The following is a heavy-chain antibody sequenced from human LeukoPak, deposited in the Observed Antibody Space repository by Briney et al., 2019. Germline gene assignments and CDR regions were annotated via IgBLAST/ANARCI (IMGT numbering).Heavy chain of an antibody. V-gene: IGHV4-59*01. CDR1: GGSISSYY. Sequence: SETLSLTCTVSGGSISSYYWSWIRQPPGKGLEWIGYIYYSGSTNYNPSLKSRVTISVDTSKNQFSLKLSSVTAADTAVYYCARDRGVEMATIIDYWGQGTLVTVSS. CDR2: IYYSGST. J-gene: IGHJ4*02. CDR3: ARDRGVEMATIIDY. D-gene: IGHD5-24*01.